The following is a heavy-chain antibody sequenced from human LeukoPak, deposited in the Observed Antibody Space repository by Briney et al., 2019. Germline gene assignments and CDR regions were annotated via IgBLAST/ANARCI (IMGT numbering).Heavy chain of an antibody. CDR3: ARSVNWFDP. V-gene: IGHV4-34*01. D-gene: IGHD5/OR15-5a*01. Sequence: SSETLSLTCAVYGGSFSGYYWSWIRQPPGKGLEWIGGINHSGSTNYDPSLKSRVTISVDTSKNQFSLKLSSVTAADTAVYYCARSVNWFDPWGQGTLVTVSS. CDR1: GGSFSGYY. CDR2: INHSGST. J-gene: IGHJ5*02.